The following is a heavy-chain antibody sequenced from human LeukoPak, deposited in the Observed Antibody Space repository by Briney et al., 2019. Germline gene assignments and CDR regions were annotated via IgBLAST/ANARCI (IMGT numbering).Heavy chain of an antibody. J-gene: IGHJ5*02. Sequence: PSETLSLTCTVSGDSISSFYWSWIRQPAGKGLEWIGRIYSSGSTNYNPSLESRVTMSVDTSKNQLSLKLSSVTAADTAVYYCTREVRSAWASFDPWGQGTLVIVSS. D-gene: IGHD1-26*01. CDR3: TREVRSAWASFDP. V-gene: IGHV4-4*07. CDR1: GDSISSFY. CDR2: IYSSGST.